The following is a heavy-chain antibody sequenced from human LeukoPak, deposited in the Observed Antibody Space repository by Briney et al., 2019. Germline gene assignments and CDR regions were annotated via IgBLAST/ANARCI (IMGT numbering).Heavy chain of an antibody. J-gene: IGHJ4*02. CDR2: IYCSGST. Sequence: SETLSLTCTVSGGSISSYYWSWIRQPPGKGLEWIGYIYCSGSTNYNPSLKSRVTISVDTSKNQFSLKLSSVTAADTAVYYCAREPYGDYYFDYWGQGTLVTVSS. CDR1: GGSISSYY. V-gene: IGHV4-59*01. CDR3: AREPYGDYYFDY. D-gene: IGHD4-17*01.